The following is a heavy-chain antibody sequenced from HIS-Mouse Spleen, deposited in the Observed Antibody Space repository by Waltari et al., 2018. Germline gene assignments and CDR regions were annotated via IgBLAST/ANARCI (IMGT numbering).Heavy chain of an antibody. J-gene: IGHJ2*01. V-gene: IGHV4-39*07. CDR1: GGSLSSSLSF. CDR3: AREIPYSSSWYDWYFDL. Sequence: QLQLQESGPGLVTPSETLSLTCTVSGGSLSSSLSFWGWIRQPPGKGPGWIWSIYYSGSTYYNPSLKSRVTISVDTSKNQFSLKLSSVTAADTAVYYCAREIPYSSSWYDWYFDLWGRGTLVTVSS. D-gene: IGHD6-13*01. CDR2: IYYSGST.